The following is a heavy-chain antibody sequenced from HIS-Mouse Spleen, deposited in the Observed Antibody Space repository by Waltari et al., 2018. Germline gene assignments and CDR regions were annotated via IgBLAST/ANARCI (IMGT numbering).Heavy chain of an antibody. CDR1: GGSISSSSYS. CDR3: AREIPYSSSWYDWYFDL. CDR2: IYYSGST. Sequence: QLQLQESGPGLVKPSETLSLPRTVPGGSISSSSYSWGLIRQPPGKGLEWIGSIYYSGSTYYNPSLKSRVTISVDTSKNQFSLKLSSVTAADTAVYYCAREIPYSSSWYDWYFDLWGRGTLVTVSS. V-gene: IGHV4-39*07. J-gene: IGHJ2*01. D-gene: IGHD6-13*01.